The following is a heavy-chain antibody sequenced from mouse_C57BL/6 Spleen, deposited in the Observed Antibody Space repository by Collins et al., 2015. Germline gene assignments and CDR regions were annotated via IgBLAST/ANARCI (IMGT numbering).Heavy chain of an antibody. CDR2: ISNGGGST. J-gene: IGHJ2*01. Sequence: EVKLVESGGGLVQPGGSLKLSCAASGFTFSSYTMSWVRQTPEKRLEWVAYISNGGGSTYYPDTVKGRFTISRDNAKNTLYLQMSSLKSEDTAMYYCARFYGPYFDYWGQGTTLTVSS. CDR3: ARFYGPYFDY. D-gene: IGHD1-2*01. CDR1: GFTFSSYT. V-gene: IGHV5-12-2*01.